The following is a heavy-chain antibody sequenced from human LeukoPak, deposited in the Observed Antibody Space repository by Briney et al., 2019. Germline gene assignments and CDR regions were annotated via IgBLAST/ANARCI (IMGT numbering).Heavy chain of an antibody. Sequence: PSQTLSLTCIVSGASIRSYSWTWIRQPPGKALDWISYMYNSGSDSYPSLNSRVTISVDTSKNKFSLNLKSVTAADTAVYYCARVLQKTVWGVPDKWFAPWGRGIPVTVSS. CDR3: ARVLQKTVWGVPDKWFAP. D-gene: IGHD3-10*01. CDR1: GASIRSYS. V-gene: IGHV4-59*01. CDR2: MYNSGS. J-gene: IGHJ5*02.